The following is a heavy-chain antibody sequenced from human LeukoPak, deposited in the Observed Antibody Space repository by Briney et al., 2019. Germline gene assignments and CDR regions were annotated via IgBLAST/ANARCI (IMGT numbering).Heavy chain of an antibody. J-gene: IGHJ4*02. Sequence: SETLSLTCTVSGGSISSGDYYWSWIRQPPGKGLEWIGYIYYSGSTYYNPSLKSRVTISVDTSKNQFSLKLSSVTAADTAVYYCARGCSYGSNHDHFDYWGQGTLVTVSS. CDR2: IYYSGST. CDR1: GGSISSGDYY. V-gene: IGHV4-30-4*08. D-gene: IGHD5-18*01. CDR3: ARGCSYGSNHDHFDY.